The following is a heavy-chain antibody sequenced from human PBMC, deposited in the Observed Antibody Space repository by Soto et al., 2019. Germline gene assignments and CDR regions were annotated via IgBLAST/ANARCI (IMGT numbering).Heavy chain of an antibody. CDR2: IWYDGSNK. Sequence: TGGSLRLSCVASGFTFSSYGMHWVRQAPGKGLEWVAVIWYDGSNKYYADSVKGRFTISRDNSKNTLYLQMNSLRAEDTAVYYCARDGGSLGSGGYYYYYNGMDVWGQGTTVTVSS. CDR3: ARDGGSLGSGGYYYYYNGMDV. D-gene: IGHD3-10*01. V-gene: IGHV3-33*01. J-gene: IGHJ6*02. CDR1: GFTFSSYG.